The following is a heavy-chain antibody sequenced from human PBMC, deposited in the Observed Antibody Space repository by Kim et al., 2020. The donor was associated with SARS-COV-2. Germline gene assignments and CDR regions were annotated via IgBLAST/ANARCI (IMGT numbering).Heavy chain of an antibody. CDR3: AREISGYGMDV. Sequence: NYAQKLQGWVTMTRDTSISTAYMELSRLRSDDTAVYYCAREISGYGMDVWGQGTTVTVSS. V-gene: IGHV1-2*04. D-gene: IGHD3-3*01. J-gene: IGHJ6*02.